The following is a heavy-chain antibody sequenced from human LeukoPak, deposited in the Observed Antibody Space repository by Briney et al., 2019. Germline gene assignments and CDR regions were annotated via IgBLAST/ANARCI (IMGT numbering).Heavy chain of an antibody. CDR1: GASVSSSSYY. CDR2: IYHSGST. Sequence: SETLSLTCTVSGASVSSSSYYWGWIRQPPGKGLEWIGSIYHSGSTNYSPSLKSRVTISVDTSKNQFSLKLSSVTAADTAVYYCARGRSEWLLGGGVDYWGQGTLVTVSS. V-gene: IGHV4-39*07. J-gene: IGHJ4*02. D-gene: IGHD3-3*01. CDR3: ARGRSEWLLGGGVDY.